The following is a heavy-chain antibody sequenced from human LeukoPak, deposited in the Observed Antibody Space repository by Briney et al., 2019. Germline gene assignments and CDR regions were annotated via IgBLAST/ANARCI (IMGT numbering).Heavy chain of an antibody. CDR1: GFIFSSYS. V-gene: IGHV3-23*01. Sequence: GGSLRLSCAASGFIFSSYSMSWVRQAPGKGLEWVSVITGSGGNTYYADSVKGRFTISKDNSKNTVYLQMSSLRVDDTAVYYCARAASSSWPSYYYGMDVWGQGTTVTVSS. CDR2: ITGSGGNT. D-gene: IGHD6-13*01. J-gene: IGHJ6*02. CDR3: ARAASSSWPSYYYGMDV.